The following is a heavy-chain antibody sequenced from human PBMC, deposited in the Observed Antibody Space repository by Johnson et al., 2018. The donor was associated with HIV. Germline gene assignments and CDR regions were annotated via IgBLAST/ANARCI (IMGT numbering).Heavy chain of an antibody. Sequence: VQLVESGGGLIQPGGSLRLSCAASGFTVSSNYMSWVRQAPGKGLEWVSVIYSGGSTYYADSVTGRFTISRDNSKNTLYLQMNSLRAEDTALYYCAREPMDCGGDCWGVFDLWGQGTMVTVSS. V-gene: IGHV3-53*01. CDR2: IYSGGST. CDR1: GFTVSSNY. D-gene: IGHD2-21*02. CDR3: AREPMDCGGDCWGVFDL. J-gene: IGHJ3*01.